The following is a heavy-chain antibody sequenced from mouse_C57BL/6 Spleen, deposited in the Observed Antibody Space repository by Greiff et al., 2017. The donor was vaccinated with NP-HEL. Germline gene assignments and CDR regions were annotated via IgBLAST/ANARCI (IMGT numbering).Heavy chain of an antibody. Sequence: VQLQQSGAELVKPGASVKLSCTASGFNIKDYYMHWVKQRTEQGLEWIGRIDPEDGATKYAPKFQGKATITADTSSNTAYLQLSSLTSEDTAVYYCALSYCSSYWYFDVWGTGTTVTVSS. CDR3: ALSYCSSYWYFDV. V-gene: IGHV14-2*01. CDR1: GFNIKDYY. J-gene: IGHJ1*03. D-gene: IGHD1-1*01. CDR2: IDPEDGAT.